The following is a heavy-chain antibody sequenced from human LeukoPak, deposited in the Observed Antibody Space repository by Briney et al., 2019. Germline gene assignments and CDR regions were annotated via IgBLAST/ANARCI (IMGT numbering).Heavy chain of an antibody. V-gene: IGHV1-2*02. J-gene: IGHJ2*01. CDR2: INPNSGGI. CDR3: ASRTGDRDGYFDL. CDR1: GYTFIGYY. Sequence: GASVKVSCKASGYTFIGYYIHWVQQAPGQGLEWMGWINPNSGGINYAQKFQGRVTMTRDTSISTAYMELSRLRSDDTAVYYCASRTGDRDGYFDLWGRGTLVTVSS. D-gene: IGHD7-27*01.